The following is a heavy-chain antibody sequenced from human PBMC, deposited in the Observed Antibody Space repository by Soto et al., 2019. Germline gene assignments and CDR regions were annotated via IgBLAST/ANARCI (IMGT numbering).Heavy chain of an antibody. D-gene: IGHD6-13*01. J-gene: IGHJ5*02. V-gene: IGHV1-69*13. CDR3: AGSSSSWYWFDP. CDR2: IIPIFGTA. Sequence: SVKVSCKASGGTFSSYAISWVRQAPGQGLEWMGGIIPIFGTANYAQKFQGRVTITADESTSTAYMELSSLRSEDTAVYYCAGSSSSWYWFDPWGQGXLVTVYS. CDR1: GGTFSSYA.